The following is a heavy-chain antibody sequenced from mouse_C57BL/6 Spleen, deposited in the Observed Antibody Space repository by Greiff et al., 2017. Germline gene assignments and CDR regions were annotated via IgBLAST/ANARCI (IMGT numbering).Heavy chain of an antibody. CDR2: INPNNGGT. D-gene: IGHD1-1*01. V-gene: IGHV1-26*01. J-gene: IGHJ1*03. Sequence: VQLQQSGPELVKPGASVKISCKASGYTFTDYYMNWVKQSHGKSLEWIGDINPNNGGTSYNQKFKGKATLTVDKSSSTAYMELRSLTSEDSAVYYCARLITTVVATRYFDVWGTGTTVTVSS. CDR1: GYTFTDYY. CDR3: ARLITTVVATRYFDV.